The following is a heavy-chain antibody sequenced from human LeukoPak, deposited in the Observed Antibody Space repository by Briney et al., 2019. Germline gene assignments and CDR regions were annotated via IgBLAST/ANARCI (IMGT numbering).Heavy chain of an antibody. CDR1: GFTFSSYA. D-gene: IGHD3-10*01. J-gene: IGHJ3*02. V-gene: IGHV3-20*04. CDR2: INWNGGST. Sequence: GGSLRLSCAASGFTFSSYAMSRVRQAPGKGLEWVSGINWNGGSTGYADSVKGRFTISRDNAKNSLYLQMNSLRAEDTALYYCARVATMVRGVMYAFDIWGQGTMVTVSS. CDR3: ARVATMVRGVMYAFDI.